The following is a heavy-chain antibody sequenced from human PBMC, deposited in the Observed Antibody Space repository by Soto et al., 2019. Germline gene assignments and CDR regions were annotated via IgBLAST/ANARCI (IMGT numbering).Heavy chain of an antibody. Sequence: PSETLSLTCTVSGGSVSSGSYYWSWIRQPPGKGLEWIGYIYYSGSTNYNPSLKSRVTISVDTSKNQFSLKLSSLRGDDTAMYYCVKDVVFWPWGQGTLVTVSS. D-gene: IGHD2-15*01. CDR3: VKDVVFWP. CDR1: GGSVSSGSYY. V-gene: IGHV4-61*01. CDR2: IYYSGST. J-gene: IGHJ4*02.